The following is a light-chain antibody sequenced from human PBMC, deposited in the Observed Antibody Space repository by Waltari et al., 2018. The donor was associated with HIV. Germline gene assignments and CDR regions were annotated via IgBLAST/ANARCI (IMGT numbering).Light chain of an antibody. CDR2: EVS. V-gene: IGLV2-14*01. CDR3: SSYTSSSLYV. CDR1: SSDVGGYNF. Sequence: QSALTQPASVSGSPGQSISISCTGTSSDVGGYNFVSWYQQHPGKVPKLLIYEVSKRPSGVSNRFSGSKSGNTASLTISGLQAEDEADYYCSSYTSSSLYVFGTGTKVTVL. J-gene: IGLJ1*01.